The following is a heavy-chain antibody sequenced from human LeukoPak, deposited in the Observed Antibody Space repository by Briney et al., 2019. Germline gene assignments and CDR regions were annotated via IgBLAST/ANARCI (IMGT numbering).Heavy chain of an antibody. J-gene: IGHJ4*02. D-gene: IGHD6-13*01. CDR3: ARDPPIAAAGTDGY. CDR2: ISAYNGNT. V-gene: IGHV1-18*01. Sequence: GASVKVSCKASGYTFTSYDINWMRQATGQGLEWMGWISAYNGNTNYAQKLQGRVTMTTDASTSTAYMELRSLRSDDTAVYYCARDPPIAAAGTDGYWGQGTLVTVSS. CDR1: GYTFTSYD.